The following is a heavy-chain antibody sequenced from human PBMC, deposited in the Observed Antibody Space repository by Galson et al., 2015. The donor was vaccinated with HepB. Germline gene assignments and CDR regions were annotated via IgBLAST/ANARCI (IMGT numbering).Heavy chain of an antibody. D-gene: IGHD5-18*01. Sequence: SVKVSCKASGGTFSSYAISWVRQAPGQGLEWMGGIIPIFGIANYAQKFQGRVTITADESTSTAYMERSSLRSEDTAVYYCARGRAAMVIFSSSAYGMDVWGQGTTVTVSS. J-gene: IGHJ6*02. CDR3: ARGRAAMVIFSSSAYGMDV. CDR2: IIPIFGIA. V-gene: IGHV1-69*13. CDR1: GGTFSSYA.